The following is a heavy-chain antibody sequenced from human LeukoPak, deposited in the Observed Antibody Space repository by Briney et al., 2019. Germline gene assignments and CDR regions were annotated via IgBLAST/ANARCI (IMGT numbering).Heavy chain of an antibody. J-gene: IGHJ6*03. CDR3: ARGGNPSYYYYMDV. D-gene: IGHD4-23*01. CDR1: GFTFSSYA. Sequence: GGSLRLSCAASGFTFSSYAMHWVRQAPGKGLEWVAVISYDGSNKYYADSVKGRFTISRDNSKNTLYLQMNGLRAEDTAVYYCARGGNPSYYYYMDVWGKGTTVTVSS. CDR2: ISYDGSNK. V-gene: IGHV3-30*01.